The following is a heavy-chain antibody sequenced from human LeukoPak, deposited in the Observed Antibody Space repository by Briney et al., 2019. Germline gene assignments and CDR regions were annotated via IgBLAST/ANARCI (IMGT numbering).Heavy chain of an antibody. D-gene: IGHD2-2*01. CDR3: ANLPYCSSTSCYAY. CDR2: IRYDGSNK. CDR1: GFTFSSYG. J-gene: IGHJ4*01. V-gene: IGHV3-30*02. Sequence: GGSLRLSCAASGFTFSSYGMHWVRQAPGKGLEWVAFIRYDGSNKYYAGSVKGRFTISRDNSKNTLYLQMNSLRAEDTAVYYCANLPYCSSTSCYAYWGQGTLVTVSS.